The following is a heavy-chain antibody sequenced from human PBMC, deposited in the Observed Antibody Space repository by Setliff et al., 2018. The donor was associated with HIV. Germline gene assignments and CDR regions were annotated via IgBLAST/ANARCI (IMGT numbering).Heavy chain of an antibody. V-gene: IGHV3-48*03. CDR2: ISSSGNTI. Sequence: GGSLRLSCAASGFTFSNYEMNWVRQAPGKGLEWVSYISSSGNTIYYADAVKGRFTISRDNAKNSLYLQVNTLRAEDTAVYYCARDNWNYYFDYWGQGTLVTVSS. J-gene: IGHJ4*02. CDR1: GFTFSNYE. D-gene: IGHD1-7*01. CDR3: ARDNWNYYFDY.